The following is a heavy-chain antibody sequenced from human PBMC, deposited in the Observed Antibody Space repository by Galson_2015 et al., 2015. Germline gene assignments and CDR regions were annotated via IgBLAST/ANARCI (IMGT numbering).Heavy chain of an antibody. V-gene: IGHV3-53*01. CDR2: IFSSGTI. Sequence: SLRLSCAVSGFTVSSNYMSWVRQAPGKGLEWVSVIFSSGTIYYADSVKGRFTISRDNSKNTLYLQMNSLRAEDTAVYYCARSHGTVTTFDYWGQGTLVTVSS. D-gene: IGHD4-17*01. J-gene: IGHJ4*02. CDR1: GFTVSSNY. CDR3: ARSHGTVTTFDY.